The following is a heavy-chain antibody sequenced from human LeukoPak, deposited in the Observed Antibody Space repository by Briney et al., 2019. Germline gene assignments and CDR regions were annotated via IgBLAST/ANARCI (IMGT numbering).Heavy chain of an antibody. CDR2: ISYSEST. V-gene: IGHV4-59*12. Sequence: TSETLSLTCTVSGGSISSYYWTWIRHPPGKGLEWIGYISYSESTDYNPSLKSRVTISVDTSRNQFSLSLSSVTAADTAVYYCARGYDWFDYWGQGTLVTVSS. CDR3: ARGYDWFDY. CDR1: GGSISSYY. J-gene: IGHJ4*02. D-gene: IGHD3-3*01.